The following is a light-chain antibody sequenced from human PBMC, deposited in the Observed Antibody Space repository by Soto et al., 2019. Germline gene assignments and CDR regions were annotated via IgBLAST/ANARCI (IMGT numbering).Light chain of an antibody. J-gene: IGLJ2*01. CDR1: SSNIGKNP. Sequence: QSVLTQPPSASGTPGQSVTVSCSGGSSNIGKNPVTWYQQLPGAAPKLLIHRDDQRPSGGPDRFSASKSDASASLAISGLQSEDEADYFCATWDDGLGAPLFGGGTKLTVL. CDR2: RDD. V-gene: IGLV1-44*01. CDR3: ATWDDGLGAPL.